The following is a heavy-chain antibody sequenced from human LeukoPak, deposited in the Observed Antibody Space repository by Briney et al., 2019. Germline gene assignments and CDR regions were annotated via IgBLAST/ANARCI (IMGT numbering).Heavy chain of an antibody. D-gene: IGHD6-13*01. J-gene: IGHJ6*02. V-gene: IGHV3-53*01. CDR2: IYSGGST. Sequence: GGSLRLSCAASGFTVSSNYMSWVRQAPGKGLEWVSTIYSGGSTYYADSVKGRFTISRDNSKNTMYLQMNSPRAEDTAVYYCARDRFAPQLEYYYGMDVWGQGTTVTVSS. CDR1: GFTVSSNY. CDR3: ARDRFAPQLEYYYGMDV.